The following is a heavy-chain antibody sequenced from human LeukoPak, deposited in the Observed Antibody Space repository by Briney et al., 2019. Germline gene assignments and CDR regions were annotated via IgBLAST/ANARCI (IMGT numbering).Heavy chain of an antibody. CDR2: IYYSGST. J-gene: IGHJ4*02. D-gene: IGHD2-15*01. CDR1: GGSVSSGSYY. Sequence: SETLSLTCTVSGGSVSSGSYYWSWIRQPPGKGLEWIGYIYYSGSTNYNPSLKSRVTISVDTSKNQFSLKLSSVTAADTAVYYCARAADYCSGGSCQYTPFDYWGQGTLVTVSS. V-gene: IGHV4-61*01. CDR3: ARAADYCSGGSCQYTPFDY.